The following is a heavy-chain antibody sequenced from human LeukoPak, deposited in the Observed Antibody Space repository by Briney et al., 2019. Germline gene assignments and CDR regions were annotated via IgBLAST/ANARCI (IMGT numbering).Heavy chain of an antibody. CDR2: IHSSSGSI. CDR1: GFNFTNYN. Sequence: GGSLRLSCAPSGFNFTNYNMNWVRQAPGKGLEWVSSIHSSSGSIYYADSLKGRFTISRDNAKNSLYLQMNSLRAEDTAVYYCARDLAWDAFDIWGQGTTVTVSS. V-gene: IGHV3-21*01. J-gene: IGHJ3*02. CDR3: ARDLAWDAFDI.